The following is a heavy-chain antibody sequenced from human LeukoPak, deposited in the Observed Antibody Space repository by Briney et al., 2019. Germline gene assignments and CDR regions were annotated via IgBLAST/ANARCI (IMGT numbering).Heavy chain of an antibody. J-gene: IGHJ1*01. CDR2: IYHSGST. D-gene: IGHD4-17*01. CDR1: GYSISTGYY. CDR3: ARLPDDYVDK. V-gene: IGHV4-38-2*01. Sequence: SETLSLACAVSGYSISTGYYGGCIRQSPGKGLEWIGSIYHSGSTYYNPSLKSRVTISGDTSKNQLSLKLRTVTATDTPLYYCARLPDDYVDKGGQGALVTVSS.